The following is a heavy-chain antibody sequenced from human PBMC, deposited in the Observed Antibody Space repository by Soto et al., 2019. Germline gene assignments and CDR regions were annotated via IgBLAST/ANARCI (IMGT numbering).Heavy chain of an antibody. CDR1: GFTFSNAW. J-gene: IGHJ6*02. CDR2: IKSKTDGGKT. D-gene: IGHD6-13*01. V-gene: IGHV3-15*07. CDR3: TTAYSSSWPTYYYYGMDV. Sequence: GGSLRLSCAASGFTFSNAWMNWVRQAPGKGLEWVGRIKSKTDGGKTDYAAPGKGRFTISRVDSKNTLYLQMNSLKTEDTAVYYCTTAYSSSWPTYYYYGMDVWGQGTTVTVSS.